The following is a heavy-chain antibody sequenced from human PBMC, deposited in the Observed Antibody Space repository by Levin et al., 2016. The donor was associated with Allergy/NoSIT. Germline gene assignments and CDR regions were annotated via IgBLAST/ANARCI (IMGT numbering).Heavy chain of an antibody. V-gene: IGHV1-18*04. CDR1: GYTFPNYA. CDR3: ARDADCSGGSCYYHYGGMDV. Sequence: ASVKVSCKASGYTFPNYAISWVRQAPGQGLEWMGWISVYSGNTNYAQKFQGRVTMTTDTSTSTAYMELRSLRSDDTAVYYCARDADCSGGSCYYHYGGMDVWGQGTTVTVSS. D-gene: IGHD2-15*01. CDR2: ISVYSGNT. J-gene: IGHJ6*02.